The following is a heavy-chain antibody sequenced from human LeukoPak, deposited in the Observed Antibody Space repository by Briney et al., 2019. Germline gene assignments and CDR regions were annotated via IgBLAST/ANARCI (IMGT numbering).Heavy chain of an antibody. V-gene: IGHV1-2*02. CDR3: ARDLSQLERRYEGWFDP. D-gene: IGHD1-1*01. Sequence: ASVKVSCKAPGYTFTGYYMHWVRQAPGQGLEWMGWINPNSGGTNYAQKFQGRVTMTRDTSISTAYMELSRLRSDDTAVYYCARDLSQLERRYEGWFDPWGQGTLVTVSS. CDR1: GYTFTGYY. CDR2: INPNSGGT. J-gene: IGHJ5*02.